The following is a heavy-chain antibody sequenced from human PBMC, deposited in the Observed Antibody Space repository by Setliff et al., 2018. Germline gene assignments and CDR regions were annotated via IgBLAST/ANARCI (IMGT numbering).Heavy chain of an antibody. CDR2: IYYNGNT. Sequence: SETLSLTCTVSGDSISSSTYHWGWIRQSPGKGLEWIGNIYYNGNTNKNPSLKSRVTISVDTSRDQSSLRLSSVTAADTAMYYCARVRVVQGYYEFDYWGQGTLVTVSS. CDR3: ARVRVVQGYYEFDY. V-gene: IGHV4-39*07. D-gene: IGHD3-16*01. CDR1: GDSISSSTYH. J-gene: IGHJ4*02.